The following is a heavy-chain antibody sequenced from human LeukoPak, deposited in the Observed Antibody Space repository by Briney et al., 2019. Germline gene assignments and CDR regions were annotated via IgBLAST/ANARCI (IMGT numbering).Heavy chain of an antibody. CDR1: GYTFTGYY. J-gene: IGHJ4*02. D-gene: IGHD2-2*01. CDR3: ARGWGSSTSCYNY. Sequence: ASVKVSCKASGYTFTGYYIHWVRQAPGQGLEWMGWINPNSGGTNYAQKFQGRVTMTRDTSISTAYMELSRLRSDDTAVYYCARGWGSSTSCYNYWGQGTLVTVSS. CDR2: INPNSGGT. V-gene: IGHV1-2*02.